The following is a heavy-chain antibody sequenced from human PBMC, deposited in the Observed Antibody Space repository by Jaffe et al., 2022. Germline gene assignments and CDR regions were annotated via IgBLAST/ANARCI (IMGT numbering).Heavy chain of an antibody. CDR1: GFTFSSYA. CDR2: ISGSGGST. J-gene: IGHJ4*02. CDR3: AKPPPTYYDFWRSYYFDY. Sequence: EVQLLESGGGLVQPGGSLRLSCAASGFTFSSYAMSWVRQAPGKGLEWVSAISGSGGSTYYADSVKGRFTISRDNSKNTLYLQMNSLRAEDTAVYYCAKPPPTYYDFWRSYYFDYWGQGTLVTVSS. D-gene: IGHD3-3*01. V-gene: IGHV3-23*01.